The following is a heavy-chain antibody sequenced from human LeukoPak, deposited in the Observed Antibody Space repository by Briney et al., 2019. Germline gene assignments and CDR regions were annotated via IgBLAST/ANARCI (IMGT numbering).Heavy chain of an antibody. V-gene: IGHV4-31*03. CDR3: ARVPGYSSGWYS. D-gene: IGHD6-19*01. J-gene: IGHJ4*02. CDR1: GGSISSGGYY. CDR2: IYYSGST. Sequence: SETLSLTFTVSGGSISSGGYYWSWICQQPGKGLEWIGYIYYSGSTYYNPSLKSRVTISVDTSKNQFSLKLSSVTAADTAVYYCARVPGYSSGWYSWGQGTLVTVSS.